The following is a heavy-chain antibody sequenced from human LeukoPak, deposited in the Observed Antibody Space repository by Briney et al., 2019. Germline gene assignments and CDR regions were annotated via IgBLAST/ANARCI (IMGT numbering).Heavy chain of an antibody. CDR3: AKWGDYDVLTGYYVCDY. Sequence: PGASLRLSCAASGFTFSNYAISWVPQAPGKGLEWVSAITGSGGNTYYADSVKGRFTISRDNSKNTLYLQMNSLRAEDTAVYYCAKWGDYDVLTGYYVCDYWGQGTLVTVSS. CDR1: GFTFSNYA. CDR2: ITGSGGNT. V-gene: IGHV3-23*01. D-gene: IGHD3-9*01. J-gene: IGHJ4*02.